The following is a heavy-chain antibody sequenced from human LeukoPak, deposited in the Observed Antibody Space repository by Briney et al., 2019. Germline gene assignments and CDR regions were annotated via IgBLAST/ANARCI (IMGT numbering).Heavy chain of an antibody. CDR2: IYTGGTT. J-gene: IGHJ4*02. V-gene: IGHV3-66*01. Sequence: GGSLRLSCAASGFSVSSYYMTWVRQAPGKGLEWVSLIYTGGTTHYADSVKGRFTISRDNSKNTLYLQMNSLRVEDTAVYYCARGAFDWGQGTLVTVSS. CDR3: ARGAFD. D-gene: IGHD3-3*02. CDR1: GFSVSSYY.